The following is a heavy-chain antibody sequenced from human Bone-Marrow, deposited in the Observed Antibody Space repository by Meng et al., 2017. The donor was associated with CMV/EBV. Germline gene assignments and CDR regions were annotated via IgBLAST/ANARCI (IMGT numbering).Heavy chain of an antibody. CDR3: AALYSSSWFPYYYYGMDV. J-gene: IGHJ6*02. CDR1: GASISSHY. D-gene: IGHD6-13*01. CDR2: VYSYGNT. Sequence: SETLSLTCTVSGASISSHYYNWIRQSPGKGLEWIGYVYSYGNTNYNPSLKSRVTMSADTSKNQFSLKLTSVTAADTAVYYCAALYSSSWFPYYYYGMDVWGQGTTVTVSS. V-gene: IGHV4-59*11.